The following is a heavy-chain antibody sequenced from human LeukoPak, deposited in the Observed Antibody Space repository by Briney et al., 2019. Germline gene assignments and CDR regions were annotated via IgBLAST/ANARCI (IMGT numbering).Heavy chain of an antibody. Sequence: GGSLRLSCAASGFNLSRYNMNWVRQAPGKGLEWVSSITSSSTDIYYADSVKGRFTISRDNSKNTLYLQMNSLRAEDTAVYYCAKGTKHYYYYMDVWGKGTTVTISS. CDR2: ITSSSTDI. CDR3: AKGTKHYYYYMDV. CDR1: GFNLSRYN. V-gene: IGHV3-21*04. J-gene: IGHJ6*03.